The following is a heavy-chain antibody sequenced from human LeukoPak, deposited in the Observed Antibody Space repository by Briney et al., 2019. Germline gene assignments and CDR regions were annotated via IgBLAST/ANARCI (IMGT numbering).Heavy chain of an antibody. CDR3: ARDVDFSSSWYGITWYFDL. V-gene: IGHV3-30*04. CDR2: IRHDGNDK. D-gene: IGHD6-13*01. Sequence: GRSLRLSCAASGFTFSSYAMHWVRQAPGKGLEWVALIRHDGNDKYYAETVKGRFTISRDNAKNSLYLQMNSLRAEDTAVYYCARDVDFSSSWYGITWYFDLWGRGTLVTVSS. CDR1: GFTFSSYA. J-gene: IGHJ2*01.